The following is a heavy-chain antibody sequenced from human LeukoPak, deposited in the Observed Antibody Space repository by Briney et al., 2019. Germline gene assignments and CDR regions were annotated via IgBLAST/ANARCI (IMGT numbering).Heavy chain of an antibody. D-gene: IGHD3-16*01. CDR3: ARGRTWGGRGGRYYFDY. Sequence: SETLSLACAVYGGSFSGYYWSWIRQPPGKGLEWIGEINHSGSTNYNPSLKSRVTISVDTSKNQFSLKLSSVTAADTAVYYCARGRTWGGRGGRYYFDYWGQGTLVTVSS. J-gene: IGHJ4*02. CDR2: INHSGST. CDR1: GGSFSGYY. V-gene: IGHV4-34*01.